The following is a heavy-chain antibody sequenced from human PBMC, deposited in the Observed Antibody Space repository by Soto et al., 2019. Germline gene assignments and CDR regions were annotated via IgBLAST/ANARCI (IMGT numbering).Heavy chain of an antibody. J-gene: IGHJ6*02. D-gene: IGHD3-22*01. CDR1: GFTFSSYS. CDR2: ISSSSSYI. CDR3: ARQYYYDSSGYYSNYYYYGMDV. Sequence: NPGGSLRLSCAASGFTFSSYSMKWVRQAPRKGVEGVSSISSSSSYIYYADSVKGRFTISRDNAKNSLYLQMNSLRAEDTAVYYCARQYYYDSSGYYSNYYYYGMDVWGQGTTVTVSS. V-gene: IGHV3-21*01.